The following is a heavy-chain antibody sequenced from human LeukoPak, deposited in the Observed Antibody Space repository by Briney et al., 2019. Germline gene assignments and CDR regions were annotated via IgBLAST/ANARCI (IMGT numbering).Heavy chain of an antibody. Sequence: GASVRVSCKASGGTFSSYAISWVRQAPGQGLEWMGWINPNSGATNYAQKFQGGVTMTRDTSISTAYMELSRLRSDDTAVYYCARDLGVITNYWGQGTLVTVSS. J-gene: IGHJ4*02. CDR1: GGTFSSYA. V-gene: IGHV1-2*02. D-gene: IGHD2-21*01. CDR3: ARDLGVITNY. CDR2: INPNSGAT.